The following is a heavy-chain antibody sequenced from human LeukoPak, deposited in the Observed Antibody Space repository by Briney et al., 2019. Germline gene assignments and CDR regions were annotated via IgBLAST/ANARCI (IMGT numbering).Heavy chain of an antibody. CDR2: IKSKTDGGTT. Sequence: GGSLRLSCAASGFTFSNAWMSWVRQAPGKGLEWVGRIKSKTDGGTTDYAAPVKGRFTISRVDSKNTLYLQMNSLKTEDTAVYYCTTEVTMVRGEYGMDVWGQGTTVTVSS. J-gene: IGHJ6*02. D-gene: IGHD3-10*01. CDR1: GFTFSNAW. V-gene: IGHV3-15*01. CDR3: TTEVTMVRGEYGMDV.